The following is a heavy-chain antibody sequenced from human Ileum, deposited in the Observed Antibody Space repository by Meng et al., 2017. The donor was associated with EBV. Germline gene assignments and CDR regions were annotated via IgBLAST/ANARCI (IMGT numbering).Heavy chain of an antibody. CDR1: NGSVSSYGYY. Sequence: HAQLQESGPGLVKPSETLSLTCSVSNGSVSSYGYYWTWIRQPPGKGLEWIGYMSYTGSTNYKSTLKSRVTISVDKSKNQFSLKLSSVTAADTAVYYCARERGGGDRGIQWGQGTLVTVSS. V-gene: IGHV4-61*08. D-gene: IGHD2-21*02. CDR3: ARERGGGDRGIQ. J-gene: IGHJ4*02. CDR2: MSYTGST.